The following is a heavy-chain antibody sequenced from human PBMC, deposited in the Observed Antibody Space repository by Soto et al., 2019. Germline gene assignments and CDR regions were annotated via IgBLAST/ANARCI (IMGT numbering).Heavy chain of an antibody. D-gene: IGHD6-13*01. J-gene: IGHJ4*02. CDR3: ARGLPRYSSSWYDY. CDR2: INPNSGGT. Sequence: ASVKVSCKASGYTFTGYYMHWVRQAPGQGLEWMGWINPNSGGTNYAQKFQGRVTMTRDTPISTAYMELSRLRSDDTAVYYCARGLPRYSSSWYDYWGQGTLVTVSS. CDR1: GYTFTGYY. V-gene: IGHV1-2*02.